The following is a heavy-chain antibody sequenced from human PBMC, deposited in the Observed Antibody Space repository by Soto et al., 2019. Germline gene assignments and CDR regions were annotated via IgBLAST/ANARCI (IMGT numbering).Heavy chain of an antibody. CDR2: INPNSGGT. CDR3: ARDRLGYCSSTSCSTGAFDI. Sequence: ASVKVSCKASGYTFTGYYMHWVRQAPGQGLEWMGWINPNSGGTNYAQKFQGWVTMTRDTSISTAYMELSRLRSDDTAVYYCARDRLGYCSSTSCSTGAFDIWGQGTMVNVSS. CDR1: GYTFTGYY. D-gene: IGHD2-2*01. J-gene: IGHJ3*02. V-gene: IGHV1-2*04.